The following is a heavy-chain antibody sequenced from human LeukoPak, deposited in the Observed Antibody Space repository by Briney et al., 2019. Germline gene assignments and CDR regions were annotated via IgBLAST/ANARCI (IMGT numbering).Heavy chain of an antibody. D-gene: IGHD3-22*01. CDR2: IYYSGST. J-gene: IGHJ1*01. V-gene: IGHV4-59*01. CDR3: ARGETYYYDSSGYPEYFQH. CDR1: GGSISSYY. Sequence: PSETLSLTCTVSGGSISSYYWSWIRQPPGKGLEWIGYIYYSGSTNYNPSLKSRVTISVDTSKNQFSLKLSSVTAADTAVYYCARGETYYYDSSGYPEYFQHWGQGTPVTVSS.